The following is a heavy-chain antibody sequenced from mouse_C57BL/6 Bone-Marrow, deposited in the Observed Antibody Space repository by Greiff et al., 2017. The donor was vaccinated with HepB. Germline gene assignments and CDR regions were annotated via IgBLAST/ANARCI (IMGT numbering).Heavy chain of an antibody. V-gene: IGHV5-6*01. CDR2: ISSGGSYT. D-gene: IGHD1-3*01. J-gene: IGHJ2*01. CDR3: ARLTFDY. CDR1: GFTFSSYG. Sequence: EVKLMESGGDLVKPGGSLKLSCAASGFTFSSYGMSWVRQTPDKRLEWVATISSGGSYTYYPDSVKGRFTISRDIAKNTLYRQRSSLKSEDTAMYYCARLTFDYWGQGTTLTVSS.